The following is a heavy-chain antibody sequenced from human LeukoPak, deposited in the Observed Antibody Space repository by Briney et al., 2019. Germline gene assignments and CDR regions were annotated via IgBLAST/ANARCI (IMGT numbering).Heavy chain of an antibody. D-gene: IGHD1-14*01. V-gene: IGHV3-21*01. CDR2: ITSRSSYI. Sequence: PGGSLRLSCAASGFTFSNYGMSWVRQAPGKGLEWVSSITSRSSYIYYADSVKGRFTISRDNAKNSLFLQMNSLRAEDTAVYYCARKPIDYWGQGTLVTVSS. J-gene: IGHJ4*02. CDR3: ARKPIDY. CDR1: GFTFSNYG.